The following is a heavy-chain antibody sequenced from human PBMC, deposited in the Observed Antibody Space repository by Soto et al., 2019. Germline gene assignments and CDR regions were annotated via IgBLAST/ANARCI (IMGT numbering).Heavy chain of an antibody. CDR3: ARSVFP. V-gene: IGHV4-31*11. J-gene: IGHJ5*02. CDR2: IYYSGTT. Sequence: SETLSLTCVVSGAYLSSGGYSWSWIRQPPGKGLEWIGYIYYSGTTNYNPSLKSRVTISLDTSKNQFSLKLSSVTAADTAVYYCARSVFPWGQGTLVTVSS. CDR1: GAYLSSGGYS.